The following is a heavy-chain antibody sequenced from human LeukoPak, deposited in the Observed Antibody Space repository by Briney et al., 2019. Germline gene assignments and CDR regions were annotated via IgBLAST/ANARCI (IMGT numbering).Heavy chain of an antibody. Sequence: GSLRLSCAASGFIFTNYFMSWVRQAPGKGLEWVASIKHDGSEKYYVDSVRGRFTISRDNTMNSLYLQMSSLRAEDTAVYYCATDRGWRTSGYYLYYFEYWGQGTLVTYSS. D-gene: IGHD3-3*01. CDR3: ATDRGWRTSGYYLYYFEY. CDR2: IKHDGSEK. CDR1: GFIFTNYF. J-gene: IGHJ4*02. V-gene: IGHV3-7*01.